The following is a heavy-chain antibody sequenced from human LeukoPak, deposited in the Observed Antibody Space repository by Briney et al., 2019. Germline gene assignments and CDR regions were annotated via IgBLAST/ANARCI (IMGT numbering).Heavy chain of an antibody. Sequence: GESLKISCKGSGYSFTNFWIGWVRQMPGKGLEWMGIVYPGDSDTRYSPSFQGQVSISADKSISTAYLQWSSLKASDTAMYYCARGPWSGYYTPFDYWGQGTLVTVSS. J-gene: IGHJ4*02. V-gene: IGHV5-51*01. D-gene: IGHD3-3*01. CDR2: VYPGDSDT. CDR1: GYSFTNFW. CDR3: ARGPWSGYYTPFDY.